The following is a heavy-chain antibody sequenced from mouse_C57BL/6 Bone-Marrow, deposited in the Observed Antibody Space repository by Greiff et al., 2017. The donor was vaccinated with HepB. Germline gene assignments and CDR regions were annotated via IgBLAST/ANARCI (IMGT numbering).Heavy chain of an antibody. CDR1: GFTFSNYW. J-gene: IGHJ4*01. CDR2: IRLKSDNYAT. CDR3: TGDGITTRSEYYYAMDY. D-gene: IGHD2-4*01. V-gene: IGHV6-3*01. Sequence: EVQGVESGGGLVQPGGSLKLSCAASGFTFSNYWMNWVRQSPEKGLEWVAQIRLKSDNYATHYAESVKGRFTISRDDSKSSVYLQMNNLRAEDTGIYYCTGDGITTRSEYYYAMDYWGQGTSVTVSS.